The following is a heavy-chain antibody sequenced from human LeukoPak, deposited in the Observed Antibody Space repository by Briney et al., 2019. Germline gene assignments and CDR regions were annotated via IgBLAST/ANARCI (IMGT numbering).Heavy chain of an antibody. J-gene: IGHJ4*02. CDR3: ARATYSGSSCFDY. CDR2: ISSSSTTI. Sequence: GGSLRLSCAASGFTFSSYSMNWVRQAPGKGLEWISYISSSSTTIYYADSVKGRFTISRDNAKNSLYLQMNSLRDEDTAVYYCARATYSGSSCFDYWGWGILVTVSS. CDR1: GFTFSSYS. D-gene: IGHD6-6*01. V-gene: IGHV3-48*02.